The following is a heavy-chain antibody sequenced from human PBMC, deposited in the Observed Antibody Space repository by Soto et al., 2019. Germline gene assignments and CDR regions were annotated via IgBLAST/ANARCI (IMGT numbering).Heavy chain of an antibody. D-gene: IGHD3-3*01. Sequence: TVSLTCTVSGGSISSYYWSWVRQPPGKGLEWIGYIHYSGSTNYNPSLKSRVTISVDTSKNQFSLKLSSVTAADTAVYYCAIDTRHDLCSGYYGWYDLWGQGT. CDR3: AIDTRHDLCSGYYGWYDL. CDR2: IHYSGST. J-gene: IGHJ5*02. CDR1: GGSISSYY. V-gene: IGHV4-59*01.